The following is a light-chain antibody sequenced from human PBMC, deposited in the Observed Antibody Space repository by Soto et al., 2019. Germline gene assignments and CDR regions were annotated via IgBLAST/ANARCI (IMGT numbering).Light chain of an antibody. Sequence: EILMTQSPATLSVSPGERATLSCRASQSISSYLAWYQQKPGQAPRLLIYDASARATGIPARFSGSGSGTEFTLTISNLQSEDFAVYYCQQYNDWPPMYTFGQGTKLEIK. CDR1: QSISSY. J-gene: IGKJ2*01. CDR2: DAS. V-gene: IGKV3-15*01. CDR3: QQYNDWPPMYT.